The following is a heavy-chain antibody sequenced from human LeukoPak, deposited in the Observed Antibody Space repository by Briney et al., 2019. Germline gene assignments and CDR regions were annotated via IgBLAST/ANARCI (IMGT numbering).Heavy chain of an antibody. D-gene: IGHD3-16*01. CDR1: GFTFSNYW. J-gene: IGHJ4*02. CDR3: ARDWGLGVYYFDY. CDR2: INTDGSST. Sequence: GGSLRLSCAASGFTFSNYWMHWVRQAPGKGLVWVSRINTDGSSTTYADSVKGRFTISRDNSKNTLYLQMNSLRAEDTAVYYCARDWGLGVYYFDYWGQGTLVTVSS. V-gene: IGHV3-74*03.